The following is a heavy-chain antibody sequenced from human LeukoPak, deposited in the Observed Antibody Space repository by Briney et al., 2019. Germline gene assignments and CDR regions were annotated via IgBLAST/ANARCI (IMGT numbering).Heavy chain of an antibody. CDR2: IYTSGST. J-gene: IGHJ3*02. D-gene: IGHD1-26*01. CDR1: GGSISSYY. Sequence: SETLSLTCTVSGGSISSYYWSWTRQPAGKGLEWIGRIYTSGSTNYNPSLKSRVTMSVDTSKNQFSLKLSSVTAADTAVYYCARDGWVGATTMYAFDIWGQGTMVTVSS. CDR3: ARDGWVGATTMYAFDI. V-gene: IGHV4-4*07.